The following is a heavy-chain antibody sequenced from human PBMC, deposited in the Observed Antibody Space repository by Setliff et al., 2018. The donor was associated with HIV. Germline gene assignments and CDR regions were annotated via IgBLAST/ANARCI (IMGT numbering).Heavy chain of an antibody. J-gene: IGHJ5*02. CDR3: ARMSGGYCSSTSCPEYNWFDP. D-gene: IGHD2-2*01. CDR2: ISAYNGNT. V-gene: IGHV1-18*01. CDR1: GYTFTSYG. Sequence: ASVKVSCRASGYTFTSYGISWVRQAPGQGLEWMGWISAYNGNTNYAQKLQGRVTMTTDTSTSTAYMELRSLRSDDTAVYCCARMSGGYCSSTSCPEYNWFDPWGQGTLVTVSS.